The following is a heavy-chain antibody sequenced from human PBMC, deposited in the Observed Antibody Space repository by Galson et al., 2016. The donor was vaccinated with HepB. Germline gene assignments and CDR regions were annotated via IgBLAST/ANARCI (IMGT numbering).Heavy chain of an antibody. J-gene: IGHJ4*02. V-gene: IGHV3-23*01. CDR2: TTTSGTSS. Sequence: SLRLSCAASGLAFSNYAMSWVRQAPGQGLDWVSSTTTSGTSSFYANSVKGRFTISRDNSKNTLYLQMHRLRSGDTAVYYCAKVTRGVPGTTFESWGQGTLVTVSS. D-gene: IGHD1-1*01. CDR3: AKVTRGVPGTTFES. CDR1: GLAFSNYA.